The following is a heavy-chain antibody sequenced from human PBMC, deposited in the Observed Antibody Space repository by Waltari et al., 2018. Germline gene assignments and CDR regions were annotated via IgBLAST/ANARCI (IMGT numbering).Heavy chain of an antibody. CDR3: ALIAVAGRTGGMDV. CDR1: GYTFTSYA. D-gene: IGHD6-19*01. Sequence: QVQLVQSGAEVKKPGASVKVSCKASGYTFTSYAMHWVRQAPGQRLEWMGWINAGNGNTKYSQKCQGRVTITRDTSASTAYMELSSLRSEDTAVYYCALIAVAGRTGGMDVWGQGTTVTVSS. CDR2: INAGNGNT. J-gene: IGHJ6*02. V-gene: IGHV1-3*01.